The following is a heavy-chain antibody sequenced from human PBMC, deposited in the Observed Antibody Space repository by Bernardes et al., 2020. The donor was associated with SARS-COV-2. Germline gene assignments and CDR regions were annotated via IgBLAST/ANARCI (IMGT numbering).Heavy chain of an antibody. CDR1: GFPFSRFA. CDR3: AKTSPLKSTSGWNDVFDI. D-gene: IGHD6-19*01. J-gene: IGHJ3*02. V-gene: IGHV3-23*01. CDR2: ITGGGFVT. Sequence: GGSLRLSCAVSGFPFSRFAMSWVRQAPGKGLEWVSTITGGGFVTHFADSVKGRFTLSRDNSKNTLNLQMNSLRAEDTAMYYCAKTSPLKSTSGWNDVFDIWGHGTMVTVSS.